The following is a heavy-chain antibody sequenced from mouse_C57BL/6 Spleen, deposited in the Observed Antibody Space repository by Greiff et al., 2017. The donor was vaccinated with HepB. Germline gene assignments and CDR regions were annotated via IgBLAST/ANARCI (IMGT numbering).Heavy chain of an antibody. CDR2: ISDGGSYT. CDR3: AREAYGNYEGAMDY. V-gene: IGHV5-4*01. CDR1: GFTFSSYA. J-gene: IGHJ4*01. Sequence: EVQVVESGGGLVKPGGSLKLSCAASGFTFSSYAMSWVRQTPEKRLEWVATISDGGSYTYYPDNVKGRFTISRDNAKNNLYLQMSHLKSEDTAMYYCAREAYGNYEGAMDYWGQGTSVTVSS. D-gene: IGHD2-1*01.